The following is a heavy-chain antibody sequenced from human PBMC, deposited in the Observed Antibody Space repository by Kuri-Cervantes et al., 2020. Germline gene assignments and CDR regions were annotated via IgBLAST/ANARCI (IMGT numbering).Heavy chain of an antibody. CDR3: ARVSTNWNHPDY. CDR2: ISYDGSNK. Sequence: GGSLRLSCAASGFTFSSYGMHWVRQAPGKGLEWVAVISYDGSNKYYADSVKGRFTISRENAKNSLYLQMNSLRAGDTAVYYCARVSTNWNHPDYWGQGTLVTVSS. J-gene: IGHJ4*02. V-gene: IGHV3-30*03. CDR1: GFTFSSYG. D-gene: IGHD1-1*01.